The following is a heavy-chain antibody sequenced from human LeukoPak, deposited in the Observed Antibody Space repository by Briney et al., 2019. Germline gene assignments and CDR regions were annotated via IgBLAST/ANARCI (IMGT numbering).Heavy chain of an antibody. CDR1: GFTFSSYG. CDR3: ARDLTMVRGVILHTFDY. J-gene: IGHJ4*02. D-gene: IGHD3-10*01. V-gene: IGHV3-30*03. CDR2: ISYAGSNK. Sequence: TGGSLRLSCAASGFTFSSYGMHWVRQAPGKGLEWVAVISYAGSNKYYADSVKGRFTISRDNSKNTLYLQMNSLRAEDTAVYYCARDLTMVRGVILHTFDYWGQGTLVTVSS.